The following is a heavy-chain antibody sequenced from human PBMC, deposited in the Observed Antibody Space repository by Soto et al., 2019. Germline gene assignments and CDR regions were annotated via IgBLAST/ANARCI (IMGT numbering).Heavy chain of an antibody. CDR2: INPNSGGT. V-gene: IGHV1-2*04. Sequence: ASVKVSCKASGYTYTGYYMHWVRQAPGQGLEWMGWINPNSGGTHYAQKFQGWVTMTRDTSISTAYMELSRLRSDDTAVYYCAREEYCSSTSCLEAPYVMDVWGQGTTVTVSS. CDR3: AREEYCSSTSCLEAPYVMDV. J-gene: IGHJ6*02. CDR1: GYTYTGYY. D-gene: IGHD2-2*01.